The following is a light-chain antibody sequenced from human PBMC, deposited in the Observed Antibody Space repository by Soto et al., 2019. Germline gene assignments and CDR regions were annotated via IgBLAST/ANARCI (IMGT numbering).Light chain of an antibody. CDR3: SSYTSSSTQV. J-gene: IGLJ1*01. V-gene: IGLV2-14*03. CDR1: SSDVGGYNY. CDR2: EVT. Sequence: QSVLTQPASVSGSPGQSITISCTGTSSDVGGYNYVSWYQQHPGKGPKLMIYEVTDRPSGVSNRFSGSKSGNTASLTISGLQAEDEAEYYCSSYTSSSTQVFGTGTKLTVL.